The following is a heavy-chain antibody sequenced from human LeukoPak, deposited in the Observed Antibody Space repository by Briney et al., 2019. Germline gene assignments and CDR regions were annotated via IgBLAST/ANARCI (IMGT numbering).Heavy chain of an antibody. D-gene: IGHD3-22*01. J-gene: IGHJ4*02. Sequence: PSETLSLTCTVSGGSISSSSYYWGWIRQPPGKGLEGIGSIYYSGSTYYNPSLKSRVTISVDTSKNQFSLKLSSVTAADTAVYYCARSTYYYDSSGYYLNPFDYWGQGTLVTVSS. V-gene: IGHV4-39*01. CDR1: GGSISSSSYY. CDR3: ARSTYYYDSSGYYLNPFDY. CDR2: IYYSGST.